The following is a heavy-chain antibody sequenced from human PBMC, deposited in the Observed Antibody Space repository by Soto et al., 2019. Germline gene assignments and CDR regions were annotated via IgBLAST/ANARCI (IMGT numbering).Heavy chain of an antibody. CDR2: IYWDDDK. Sequence: SGPTLVKPTQTLTLTCTFSGFSLSTSGVGVGWIRQPPGKALEWLALIYWDDDKRYSPSLKSRLTITKDTSKNQVVLTMTNMDPVDTATYYCAHSQPWYSSSWSQYYFDYWGQGTLVTVSS. D-gene: IGHD6-13*01. J-gene: IGHJ4*02. CDR3: AHSQPWYSSSWSQYYFDY. CDR1: GFSLSTSGVG. V-gene: IGHV2-5*02.